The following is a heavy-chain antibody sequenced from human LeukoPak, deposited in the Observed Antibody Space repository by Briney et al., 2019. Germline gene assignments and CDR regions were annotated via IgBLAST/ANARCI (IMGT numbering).Heavy chain of an antibody. CDR2: IGGGGDNI. V-gene: IGHV3-23*01. CDR1: GLSFSGYG. CDR3: GHRHCSQGAGISSTNCPSYFDY. J-gene: IGHJ4*02. D-gene: IGHD2-2*01. Sequence: PGGSLRLSCVASGLSFSGYGMCWVRQAPGKGLEWVSAIGGGGDNIHYADSVKDRFTISRDNSKNTLYLQMNSLRAEDTAVYYCGHRHCSQGAGISSTNCPSYFDYWGRGTLVTVSS.